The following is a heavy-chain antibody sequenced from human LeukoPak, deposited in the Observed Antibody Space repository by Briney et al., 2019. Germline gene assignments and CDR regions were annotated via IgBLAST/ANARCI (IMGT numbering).Heavy chain of an antibody. CDR1: GFTFTTYV. CDR2: ISGSGGST. V-gene: IGHV3-23*01. D-gene: IGHD6-13*01. Sequence: LRRSLCPSCAASGFTFTTYVTSWVGPASGEGMDWGGAISGSGGSTYYADSVKGRFTISRDNSKNTLYLQMNSLRPEDTAVYYCAKDLGYSSIWYLFDYWGQGTLVTVSS. J-gene: IGHJ4*02. CDR3: AKDLGYSSIWYLFDY.